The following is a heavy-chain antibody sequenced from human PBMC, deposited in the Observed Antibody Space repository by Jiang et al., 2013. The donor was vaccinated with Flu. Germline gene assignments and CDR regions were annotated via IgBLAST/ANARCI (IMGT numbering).Heavy chain of an antibody. V-gene: IGHV3-53*01. CDR2: IYSGGSI. CDR1: GFTVSSNY. J-gene: IGHJ2*01. D-gene: IGHD6-19*01. CDR3: ARRLLPSSGRYFDL. Sequence: RLSCAASGFTVSSNYMSWVRQAPGKGLEWVSVIYSGGSIYYADSVKGRFTISRDNSKNTLYLQMNSLRAEDTAVYYCARRLLPSSGRYFDLWGRGTLVTVSS.